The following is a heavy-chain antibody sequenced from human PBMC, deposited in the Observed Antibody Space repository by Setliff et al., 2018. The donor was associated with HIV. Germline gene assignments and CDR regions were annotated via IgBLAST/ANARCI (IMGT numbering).Heavy chain of an antibody. D-gene: IGHD3-10*01. CDR1: GSSISSTSYY. CDR2: VYNSGST. Sequence: ETLSLTCTVSGSSISSTSYYWGWIRQPPGKGLEWIGSVYNSGSTYYNPSLKSRVTIAVGTSKNQFSLKLSSVTAADTALYYCVRSRITMVRGVIIGHNWFDPWGQGILVTVSS. V-gene: IGHV4-39*01. CDR3: VRSRITMVRGVIIGHNWFDP. J-gene: IGHJ5*02.